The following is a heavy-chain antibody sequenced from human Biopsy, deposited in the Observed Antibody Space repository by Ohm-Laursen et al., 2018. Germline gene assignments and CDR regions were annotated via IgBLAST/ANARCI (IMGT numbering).Heavy chain of an antibody. J-gene: IGHJ1*01. Sequence: GSSVKVSCKAPGGTFSNYGVNWVRQAPGQGLEWLGGNIPILGTGNYAQKFQGRVTVAADTSTSTATMELRSLRSDDTAVYYCATKLTGYFHHWGQGTLVIVSS. CDR1: GGTFSNYG. CDR3: ATKLTGYFHH. D-gene: IGHD3-9*01. CDR2: NIPILGTG. V-gene: IGHV1-69*06.